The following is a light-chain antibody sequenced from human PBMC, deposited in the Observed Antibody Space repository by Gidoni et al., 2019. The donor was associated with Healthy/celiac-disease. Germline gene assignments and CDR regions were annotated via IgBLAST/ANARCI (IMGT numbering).Light chain of an antibody. J-gene: IGLJ3*02. V-gene: IGLV1-40*01. CDR2: GNS. CDR3: QSYDSSLSGWV. CDR1: SSNIGAGYD. Sequence: QPVLTQPPPASGAPGQRVTISCTGSSSNIGAGYDVHWYQQLPGTAPKLLIYGNSNRPSGVPDRFSGSKSGTSASLAITGLQAEDEADYYCQSYDSSLSGWVFGGGTKLTVL.